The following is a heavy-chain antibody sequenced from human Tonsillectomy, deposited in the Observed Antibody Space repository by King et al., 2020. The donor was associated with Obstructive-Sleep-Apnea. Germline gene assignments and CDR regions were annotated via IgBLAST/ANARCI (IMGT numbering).Heavy chain of an antibody. D-gene: IGHD4/OR15-4a*01. Sequence: VQLVESGGGLVQPGRSLRLSCAASGFTFDDYAMHWVRQAPGKGLEWVSGISWNSGSIGYADSVKGRFTISRDNAKNSLYLQMNSLRAEDTALYYCAKDHVGGPTIYDAFDIWGQGTMVTVSS. CDR1: GFTFDDYA. CDR3: AKDHVGGPTIYDAFDI. CDR2: ISWNSGSI. J-gene: IGHJ3*02. V-gene: IGHV3-9*01.